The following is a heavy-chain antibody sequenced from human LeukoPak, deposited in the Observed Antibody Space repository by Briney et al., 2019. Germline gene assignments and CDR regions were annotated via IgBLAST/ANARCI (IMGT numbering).Heavy chain of an antibody. J-gene: IGHJ4*02. CDR2: VSPNSGNT. Sequence: ASVKASCKASGYTFTSYDLNWVRQATGQGLEWMGRVSPNSGNTGYAQKFQGRVTMTRDTSISTVYMELSSLRSEDTAVYYCARGVGYCSGGNCYGVGSSDYWGQGTLVTVSS. CDR3: ARGVGYCSGGNCYGVGSSDY. CDR1: GYTFTSYD. D-gene: IGHD2-15*01. V-gene: IGHV1-8*01.